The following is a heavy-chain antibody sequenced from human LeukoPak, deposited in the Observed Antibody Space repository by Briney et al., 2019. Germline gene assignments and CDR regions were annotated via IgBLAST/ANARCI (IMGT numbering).Heavy chain of an antibody. CDR3: AKSQVVATIYFDY. V-gene: IGHV3-23*01. D-gene: IGHD5-12*01. CDR1: GFTFSSYA. J-gene: IGHJ4*02. CDR2: ISGSGGST. Sequence: LGGSLRLSCAASGFTFSSYAMSWVRQAPGKGLEWVSAISGSGGSTYYADSVKGRFTISRDNSKNTLYLQMNSLRAEDTAVYYCAKSQVVATIYFDYWGQGTLVTVSS.